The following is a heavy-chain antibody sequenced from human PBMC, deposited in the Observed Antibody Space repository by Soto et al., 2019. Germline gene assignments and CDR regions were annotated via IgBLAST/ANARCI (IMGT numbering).Heavy chain of an antibody. CDR3: ARYDTRAYYYYGMDV. V-gene: IGHV4-31*03. J-gene: IGHJ6*02. CDR2: IYYSGST. Sequence: SETLSLTCTFSGGSISSGGYYWSWIRQHPGKGLEWIGYIYYSGSTYYNPSLKSRVTISVDTSKNQFSLKLSSVTAADTAVYYCARYDTRAYYYYGMDVWGQGTTVTVSS. D-gene: IGHD3-9*01. CDR1: GGSISSGGYY.